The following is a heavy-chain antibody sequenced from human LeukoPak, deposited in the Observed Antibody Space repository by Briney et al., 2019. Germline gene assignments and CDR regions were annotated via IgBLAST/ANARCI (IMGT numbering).Heavy chain of an antibody. CDR3: ARRATTERGHSYGLDF. CDR1: GFTVSSNY. V-gene: IGHV3-66*01. Sequence: GGSLRLSCAASGFTVSSNYMSWVRQAPGKGLECVSVIYSGGNTYYADSVKGRFTISRDNSKNTLYLQMNGLRAEDTAVYYCARRATTERGHSYGLDFWGQGTLVTVSS. D-gene: IGHD5-18*01. J-gene: IGHJ4*02. CDR2: IYSGGNT.